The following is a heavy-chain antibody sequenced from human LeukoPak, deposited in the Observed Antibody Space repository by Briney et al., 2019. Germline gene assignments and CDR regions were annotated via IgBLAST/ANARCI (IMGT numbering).Heavy chain of an antibody. J-gene: IGHJ4*02. CDR1: GFTFSSYA. V-gene: IGHV3-23*01. D-gene: IGHD1-26*01. Sequence: PGGSLRLSCAASGFTFSSYAMSWVRQAPGKGLEWVSAISGSGGSTYYADSVKGRFTISRDNSKNTLYLQMNSLRAEDTAVYYCAKVPPEGRGSYFYYFDYWGQGTLVTVSS. CDR3: AKVPPEGRGSYFYYFDY. CDR2: ISGSGGST.